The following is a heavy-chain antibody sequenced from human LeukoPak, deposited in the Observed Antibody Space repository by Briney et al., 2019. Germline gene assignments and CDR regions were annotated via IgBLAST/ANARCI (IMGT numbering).Heavy chain of an antibody. V-gene: IGHV3-23*01. D-gene: IGHD2-15*01. Sequence: GGSLRLSCAASGFTFSSSAMSCVRQAPGKWLEWVSAISNNGGYTYYADSVQGRFTISRENSKSTLCLQMNSLSAEDTAVYSCAKQLGYCSDGSCYFPSWGQGTLVTVSS. CDR1: GFTFSSSA. CDR3: AKQLGYCSDGSCYFPS. CDR2: ISNNGGYT. J-gene: IGHJ5*02.